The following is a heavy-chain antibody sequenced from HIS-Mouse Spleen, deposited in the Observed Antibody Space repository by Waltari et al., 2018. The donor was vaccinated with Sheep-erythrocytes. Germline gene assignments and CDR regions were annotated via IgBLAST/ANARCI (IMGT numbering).Heavy chain of an antibody. CDR3: AKRRTGDGGLDY. Sequence: EVQLLESGGGLVQPGGSLRLSCAASGYTFSSYAMGWVRQAPGKGLEWVSAISGSGGSTYYADSVKGRFTISRDNSKNTLYLQMNSLRAEDTAVYYCAKRRTGDGGLDYWGQGTLVTVSS. J-gene: IGHJ4*02. CDR1: GYTFSSYA. CDR2: ISGSGGST. D-gene: IGHD7-27*01. V-gene: IGHV3-23*01.